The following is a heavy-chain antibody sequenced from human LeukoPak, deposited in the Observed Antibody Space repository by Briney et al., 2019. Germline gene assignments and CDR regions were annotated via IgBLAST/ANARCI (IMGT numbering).Heavy chain of an antibody. D-gene: IGHD3-3*01. V-gene: IGHV1-2*02. CDR1: GYTFTGYY. J-gene: IGHJ4*02. CDR2: INPNSGGT. Sequence: GASVKVSCKASGYTFTGYYMHWVRQAPGQGLEWMGWINPNSGGTNYAQKFQGRVTMTRDTSISTAYMELSRLRSDDTAVYYCARVVSYNRVFGVVAGRSEYYFDYWGQGTLVTVSS. CDR3: ARVVSYNRVFGVVAGRSEYYFDY.